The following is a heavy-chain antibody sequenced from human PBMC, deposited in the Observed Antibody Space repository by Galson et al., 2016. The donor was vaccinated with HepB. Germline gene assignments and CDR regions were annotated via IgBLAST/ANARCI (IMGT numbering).Heavy chain of an antibody. CDR1: GFTISSHY. CDR3: ARGRGYSGSAPYYGMDV. CDR2: MYSDGST. D-gene: IGHD5-12*01. J-gene: IGHJ6*02. V-gene: IGHV3-53*01. Sequence: SLRLSCAASGFTISSHYMSWVRQAPGKGLEWVSTMYSDGSTYYADSVKGRFTISRDNTKNTLYLQMNSLRAEDTALYDCARGRGYSGSAPYYGMDVWGQGTTVTVSS.